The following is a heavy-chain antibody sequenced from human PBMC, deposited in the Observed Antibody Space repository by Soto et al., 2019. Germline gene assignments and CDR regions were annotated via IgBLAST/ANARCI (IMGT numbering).Heavy chain of an antibody. D-gene: IGHD2-8*02. CDR2: INPSGGST. J-gene: IGHJ4*02. CDR3: ARLVAFSFDQ. V-gene: IGHV1-46*01. CDR1: GYTFTNYY. Sequence: QVQLVQSGAEVKTPGASVKVSCKASGYTFTNYYINWVRQAPGQGLEWMGVINPSGGSTSYTQNFQGRVTMTRDTSTSTAYMELRGLRFEDTAVYYCARLVAFSFDQWGQGTLVTVSS.